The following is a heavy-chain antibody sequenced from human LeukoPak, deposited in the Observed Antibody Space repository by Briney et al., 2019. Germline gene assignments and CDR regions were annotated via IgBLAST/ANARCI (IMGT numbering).Heavy chain of an antibody. V-gene: IGHV3-49*03. J-gene: IGHJ6*03. Sequence: GGSLRLSCAASGFTFDNYGVNWIRQAPGKGVEWVSFIRSKAYGCTTEYAASVKGRFTISRDDSKNIAYLQMDSLKTEDTAVYYCSRVRNPYGDKESRYYYYMDAWGKGTTVTVSS. D-gene: IGHD4-23*01. CDR1: GFTFDNYG. CDR2: IRSKAYGCTT. CDR3: SRVRNPYGDKESRYYYYMDA.